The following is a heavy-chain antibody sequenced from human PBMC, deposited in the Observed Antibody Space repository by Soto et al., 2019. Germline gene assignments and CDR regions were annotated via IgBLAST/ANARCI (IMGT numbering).Heavy chain of an antibody. CDR1: GYTFTSYD. CDR3: ARRATLVRGVIRMNWFGP. D-gene: IGHD3-10*01. J-gene: IGHJ5*02. V-gene: IGHV1-18*01. CDR2: ISAYNGNT. Sequence: QVQLVQSGAEVKKPGASVKVSCKASGYTFTSYDISWVRQAPGQRLEWMGWISAYNGNTNYAQRLQGRVTMTTDTSTSTDDMELRSLRSDDTAVDYCARRATLVRGVIRMNWFGPWGQGTLVTVSS.